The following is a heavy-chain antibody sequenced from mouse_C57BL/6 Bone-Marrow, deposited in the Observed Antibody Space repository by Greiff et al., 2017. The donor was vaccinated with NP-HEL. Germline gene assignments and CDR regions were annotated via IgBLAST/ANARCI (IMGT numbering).Heavy chain of an antibody. D-gene: IGHD4-1*01. CDR2: ISYDGSN. J-gene: IGHJ2*01. CDR1: GYSITSGYY. V-gene: IGHV3-6*01. CDR3: ARDSVTGTRYFDY. Sequence: VQLQESGPGLVKPSQSLSLTCSVSGYSITSGYYWNWIRQFPGNKLEWMGYISYDGSNNYNPSLKNRISITRDTTKNQFFLKLNTVATEDTATYYSARDSVTGTRYFDYWGQGTTLTVSS.